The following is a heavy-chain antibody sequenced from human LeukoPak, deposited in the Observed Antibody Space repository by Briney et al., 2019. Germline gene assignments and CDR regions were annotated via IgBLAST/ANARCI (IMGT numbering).Heavy chain of an antibody. CDR1: GFTFSNYG. CDR3: ARITDYYGMDV. V-gene: IGHV3-7*03. J-gene: IGHJ6*02. CDR2: IKQDGSEK. Sequence: GGSLRLSCAASGFTFSNYGVHWVRQAPGKGLEWVANIKQDGSEKYYVDSVKGRFTISRDNAKNSLYLQMNSLRAEDTAVYYCARITDYYGMDVWGQGTTVTVSS.